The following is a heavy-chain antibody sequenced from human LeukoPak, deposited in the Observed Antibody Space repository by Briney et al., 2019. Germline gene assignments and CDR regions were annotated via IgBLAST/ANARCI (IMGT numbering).Heavy chain of an antibody. Sequence: RSGGSLRLSCAASGFTFSSYSMNWVRQAPGKGLEWVSYISSSSSTIYYADSVKGRFTISRDNAKNSLYLQMNSLRVEDTAVYYCSGENTEYSTSGLGAWGKGTTVTVSS. J-gene: IGHJ6*04. CDR1: GFTFSSYS. CDR2: ISSSSSTI. CDR3: SGENTEYSTSGLGA. V-gene: IGHV3-48*04. D-gene: IGHD6-6*01.